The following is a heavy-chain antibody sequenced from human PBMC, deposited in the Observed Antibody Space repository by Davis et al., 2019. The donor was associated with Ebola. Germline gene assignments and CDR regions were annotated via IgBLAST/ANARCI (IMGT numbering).Heavy chain of an antibody. Sequence: PGGSLRLSCAASGFTFSSYGMHWVRQAPGKGLEWVAVIWYDGSNKYYADSVKGRFTISRDNAKNSLYLQMNSLRAEDTAVYYCARQYSYGHFDYWGQGTLVTVSS. CDR2: IWYDGSNK. J-gene: IGHJ4*02. CDR1: GFTFSSYG. CDR3: ARQYSYGHFDY. D-gene: IGHD5-18*01. V-gene: IGHV3-33*01.